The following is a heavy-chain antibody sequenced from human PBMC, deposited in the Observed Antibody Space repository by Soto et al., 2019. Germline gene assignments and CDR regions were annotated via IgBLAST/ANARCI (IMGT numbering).Heavy chain of an antibody. CDR1: GGSISSYY. V-gene: IGHV4-59*01. CDR3: ARDPGDY. CDR2: IYYSGST. J-gene: IGHJ4*02. D-gene: IGHD3-10*01. Sequence: SETLSLTCTVSGGSISSYYWSWIRQPPGKGLEWIGYIYYSGSTNYNPSLKSRVTISVDTSKNQFSLKLSSVTAADTAVYYCARDPGDYWGQGTLVTVSS.